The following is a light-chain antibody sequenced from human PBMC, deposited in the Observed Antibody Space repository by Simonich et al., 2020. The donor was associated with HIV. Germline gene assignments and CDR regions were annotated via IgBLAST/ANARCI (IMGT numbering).Light chain of an antibody. CDR3: QQANSFPFT. Sequence: DIQMTQSPSSLSASVGDRVTITCRASQSISRYLNWYQQKPGKAPKLLIYAASSLQSGVPSGFSGSGSGTHFTLTISSLQPEDFATYYCQQANSFPFTFGPGTKVDFK. J-gene: IGKJ3*01. CDR1: QSISRY. V-gene: IGKV1-39*01. CDR2: AAS.